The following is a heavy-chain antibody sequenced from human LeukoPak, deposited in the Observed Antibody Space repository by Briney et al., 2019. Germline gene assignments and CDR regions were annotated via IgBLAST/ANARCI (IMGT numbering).Heavy chain of an antibody. J-gene: IGHJ6*03. V-gene: IGHV1-18*01. D-gene: IGHD2-2*02. CDR1: GYTFTSYG. CDR2: ISAYNGNT. Sequence: SVKVSCKASGYTFTSYGISWVRQAPGQGLEWMGWISAYNGNTNYAQKLQGRVTMTTDTSTSTAYMELRSLRSDDTAVYYCARDIVVVPAAIGNYYYMDVWGKGTTVTVPS. CDR3: ARDIVVVPAAIGNYYYMDV.